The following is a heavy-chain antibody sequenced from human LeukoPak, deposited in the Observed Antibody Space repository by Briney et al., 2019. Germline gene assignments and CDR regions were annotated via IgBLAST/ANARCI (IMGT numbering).Heavy chain of an antibody. J-gene: IGHJ6*03. CDR1: GGTFSSYA. CDR3: ARDGGTMVRGVTSSPGRYYYYYMDV. D-gene: IGHD3-10*01. V-gene: IGHV1-69*13. CDR2: IIPIFGTA. Sequence: SVKFSCKASGGTFSSYAISWVRQAPGQGLEWMGGIIPIFGTANYAQKFQGRVTITADESTSTAYMELSSLRSEDTAVYYCARDGGTMVRGVTSSPGRYYYYYMDVWGKGTTVTVSS.